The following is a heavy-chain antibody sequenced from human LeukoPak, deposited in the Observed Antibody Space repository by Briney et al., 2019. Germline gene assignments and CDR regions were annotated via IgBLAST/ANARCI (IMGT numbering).Heavy chain of an antibody. CDR3: AGAYGSGSYYLTYYYYYGMDV. V-gene: IGHV3-33*01. CDR1: GFTFSSYG. CDR2: IWYDGSNK. D-gene: IGHD3-10*01. J-gene: IGHJ6*02. Sequence: GGSLRLSCAASGFTFSSYGMHWVRQAPGKGLEWVAVIWYDGSNKYYADSVKGRFTISRDNSKNTLYLQMNSLRAEDTAVYYCAGAYGSGSYYLTYYYYYGMDVWGQGTTVTVSS.